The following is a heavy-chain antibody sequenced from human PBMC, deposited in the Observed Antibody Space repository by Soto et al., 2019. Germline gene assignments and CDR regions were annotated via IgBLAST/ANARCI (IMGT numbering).Heavy chain of an antibody. V-gene: IGHV3-30-3*01. D-gene: IGHD2-15*01. CDR3: AREYGIGGAAFDI. CDR2: ISYDGSNK. J-gene: IGHJ3*02. CDR1: GFIFSSYS. Sequence: QLQLVESGGGVVQPGRSLRLSCAASGFIFSSYSMHWVRQAPGKGLEWVAVISYDGSNKYYADSVKGRFTISRDKSKNTLYLQMNSLRAEDTAVYYCAREYGIGGAAFDIWGQGTMVTVSS.